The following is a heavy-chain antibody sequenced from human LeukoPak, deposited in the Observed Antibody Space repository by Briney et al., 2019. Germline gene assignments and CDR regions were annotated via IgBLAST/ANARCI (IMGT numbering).Heavy chain of an antibody. D-gene: IGHD1-26*01. CDR2: IRYDGSNK. CDR3: AKEGGVVREPKGGFDY. J-gene: IGHJ4*02. V-gene: IGHV3-30*02. CDR1: GFTFSSYG. Sequence: GGSLRLSCAASGFTFSSYGMHWVRQAPGKGLEWVAFIRYDGSNKYYADSVKGRFTISRDNSKNTLYLQMNSLRAEDTAVYYCAKEGGVVREPKGGFDYWGQGTLVTVSS.